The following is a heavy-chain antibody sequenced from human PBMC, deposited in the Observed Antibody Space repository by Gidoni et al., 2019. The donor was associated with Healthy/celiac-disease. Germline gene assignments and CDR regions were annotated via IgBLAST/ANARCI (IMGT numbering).Heavy chain of an antibody. J-gene: IGHJ3*02. CDR2: IYYSGST. D-gene: IGHD3-9*01. CDR1: GGSISSSSYY. Sequence: QLQLQESGPGLVKPSETLSLTCTVSGGSISSSSYYWGWIRQPPGKGLEWIGSIYYSGSTYYNPSLKSRVTISVDTSKNQFSLKLSSVTAADTAVYYCARQRYFDWLFPDAFDIWGQGTMVTVSS. V-gene: IGHV4-39*01. CDR3: ARQRYFDWLFPDAFDI.